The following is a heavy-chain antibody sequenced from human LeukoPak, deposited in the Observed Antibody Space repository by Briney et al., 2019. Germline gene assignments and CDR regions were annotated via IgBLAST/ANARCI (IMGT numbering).Heavy chain of an antibody. CDR3: XXXXGWEASYYYYYMDV. V-gene: IGHV3-30*02. CDR2: IRYDGSNK. J-gene: IGHJ6*03. D-gene: IGHD1-26*01. Sequence: PGGSLRLSCAASGFTFSSYWMSWVRQAPGKGLEWVTFIRYDGSNKYYADSVKGRFTISRDNSKNTLYLRMNSLRAEDTAVYYCXXXXGWEASYYYYYMDVWGKGTTVTISS. CDR1: GFTFSSYW.